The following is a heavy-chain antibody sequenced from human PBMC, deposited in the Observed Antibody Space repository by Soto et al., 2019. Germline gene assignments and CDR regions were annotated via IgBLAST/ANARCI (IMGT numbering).Heavy chain of an antibody. CDR1: GFTFSSYA. D-gene: IGHD5-18*01. CDR3: AKDMDTAMVRTPPGTNFDY. J-gene: IGHJ4*02. V-gene: IGHV3-23*01. CDR2: ISGSGGST. Sequence: GGSLRLSCAASGFTFSSYAMSWVRQAPGKGLEWVSAISGSGGSTYYADSVKGRFTISRDNSKNTLYLQMNSLRAEDTAVYYCAKDMDTAMVRTPPGTNFDYWGQGTLVTVSS.